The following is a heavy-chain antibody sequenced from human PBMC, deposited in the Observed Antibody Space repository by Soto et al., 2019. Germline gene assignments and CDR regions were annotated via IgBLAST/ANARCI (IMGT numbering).Heavy chain of an antibody. CDR1: RERFISYG. D-gene: IGHD6-13*01. CDR3: ARTSAAGKYYYGMDV. CDR2: IYPGDSDT. V-gene: IGHV5-51*01. Sequence: GARERFISYGVGWVLQKHGKGLEWMGIIYPGDSDTRYSPSFQGQVTISADKSISTAYLQWSSLKASDTAMYYCARTSAAGKYYYGMDVWGQGTTVTVSS. J-gene: IGHJ6*02.